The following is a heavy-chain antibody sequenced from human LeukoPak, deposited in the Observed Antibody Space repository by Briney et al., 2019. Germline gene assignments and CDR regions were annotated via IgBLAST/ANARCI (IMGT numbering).Heavy chain of an antibody. J-gene: IGHJ4*02. CDR1: GFTFSSYT. V-gene: IGHV3-30-3*01. D-gene: IGHD5-12*01. CDR3: AKESGYSGYEPLDY. CDR2: ISYDGSNK. Sequence: GGSLRLSCAASGFTFSSYTMHWVRQAPGKGLDWVAIISYDGSNKYYADSVKGRFTISRDNSKNTPYLQMNSLRAEDTAVYYCAKESGYSGYEPLDYWGQGTLVTVSS.